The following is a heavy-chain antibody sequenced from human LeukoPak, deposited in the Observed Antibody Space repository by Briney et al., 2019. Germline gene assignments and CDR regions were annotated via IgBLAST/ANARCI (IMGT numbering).Heavy chain of an antibody. Sequence: ASVKVSCKASGYTFTTYDISWLRQAPGQGLEWMGWISTYNGNTNYAQKFQGRVTMTTDTSTSTAYMELRSLRSDDTAVYYCARVGGIMITFGGVMSKAFDIWGQGTMVTVSS. CDR2: ISTYNGNT. CDR1: GYTFTTYD. J-gene: IGHJ3*02. V-gene: IGHV1-18*01. CDR3: ARVGGIMITFGGVMSKAFDI. D-gene: IGHD3-16*01.